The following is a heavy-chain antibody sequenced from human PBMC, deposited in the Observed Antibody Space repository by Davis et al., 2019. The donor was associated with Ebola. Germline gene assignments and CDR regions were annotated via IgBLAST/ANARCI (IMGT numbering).Heavy chain of an antibody. CDR2: IYTSGST. V-gene: IGHV4-59*10. D-gene: IGHD1-1*01. CDR3: ARDSTNYYYYGMDV. Sequence: PSETLSLTCAVYGGSFSGYYWSWIRQPAGKGLEWIGRIYTSGSTNYNPSLKSRVTMSVDTSKHQFSLKLSSVTAADTAVYYCARDSTNYYYYGMDVWGQGTTVTVSS. J-gene: IGHJ6*02. CDR1: GGSFSGYY.